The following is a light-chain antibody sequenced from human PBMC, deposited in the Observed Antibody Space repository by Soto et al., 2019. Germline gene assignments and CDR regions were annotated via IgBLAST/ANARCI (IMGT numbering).Light chain of an antibody. J-gene: IGLJ1*01. CDR1: SSDVGGYKF. Sequence: QSALTQPASVSGSPGQSITIYCTGTSSDVGGYKFVSWYQQHPGKVPKLMIYEVSNRPSGVSNRFSGSKSGNTASLTISGLQAEDEADYYCSSYTTSSTLEVFGPGTKLTVL. CDR2: EVS. V-gene: IGLV2-14*01. CDR3: SSYTTSSTLEV.